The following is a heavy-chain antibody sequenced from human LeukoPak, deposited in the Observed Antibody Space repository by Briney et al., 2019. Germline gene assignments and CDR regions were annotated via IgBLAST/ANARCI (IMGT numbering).Heavy chain of an antibody. J-gene: IGHJ4*02. CDR1: GFTVSSNY. D-gene: IGHD6-6*01. Sequence: GGSLRLSCAASGFTVSSNYMSWVRQAPGKGLEWVSVIYSGGSTYYADSVKGRFTISRDNSKNTLYLQMNSLRAEDTAVYYCAKPDSSSSLGFDYWGQGTLVTVSS. CDR2: IYSGGST. V-gene: IGHV3-66*04. CDR3: AKPDSSSSLGFDY.